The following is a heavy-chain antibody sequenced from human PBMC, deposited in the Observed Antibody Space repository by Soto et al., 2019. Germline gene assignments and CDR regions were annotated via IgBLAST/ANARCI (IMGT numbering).Heavy chain of an antibody. CDR3: ARQHTDWPLAYGLDV. V-gene: IGHV3-21*01. Sequence: GCLRLSGVGCGFSFSTYSINWVRQAPGKGLEGVSSISSRSDIYYADSVKGRFTISRDNAKNSVSLQMNSLRAEDTAVYYCARQHTDWPLAYGLDVWAQGTTVTVSS. CDR2: ISSRSDI. CDR1: GFSFSTYS. J-gene: IGHJ6*02. D-gene: IGHD3-9*01.